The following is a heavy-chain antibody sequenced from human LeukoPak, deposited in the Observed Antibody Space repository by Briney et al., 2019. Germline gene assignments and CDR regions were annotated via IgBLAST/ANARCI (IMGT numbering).Heavy chain of an antibody. CDR3: ANSGPSGRYCSSTSCHHNWFDP. CDR2: ISYDGSNK. V-gene: IGHV3-30*18. D-gene: IGHD2-2*01. J-gene: IGHJ5*02. Sequence: PGGSLRLSCAASGFTFSSYGMHWVRQAPGKGLEWVAVISYDGSNKYYADSVKGRFTISRDNSKNTLYLQMNSLRAEDTAVYYCANSGPSGRYCSSTSCHHNWFDPWGQGTLVTVSS. CDR1: GFTFSSYG.